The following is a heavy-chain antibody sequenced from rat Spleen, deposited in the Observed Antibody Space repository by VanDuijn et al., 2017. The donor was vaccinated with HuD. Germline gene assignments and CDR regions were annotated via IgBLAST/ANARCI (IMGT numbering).Heavy chain of an antibody. CDR1: GFTFSNFG. CDR2: ISYEGSNT. J-gene: IGHJ2*01. D-gene: IGHD1-11*01. Sequence: EVQLVESGGGLVQPGRSLKLSCEASGFTFSNFGMHWIRQAPTKGLEWVASISYEGSNTYYGDSVKGRFTISRDNARATLSLQMDSLSSEDTATYYCARINYGVDYWGQGVMVTVSS. CDR3: ARINYGVDY. V-gene: IGHV5-19*01.